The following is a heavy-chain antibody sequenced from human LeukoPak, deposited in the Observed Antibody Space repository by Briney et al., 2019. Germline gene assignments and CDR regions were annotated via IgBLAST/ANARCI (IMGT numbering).Heavy chain of an antibody. CDR2: INHSGST. D-gene: IGHD6-19*01. V-gene: IGHV4-34*01. CDR1: GGSFSGYY. CDR3: ASLSQWLVLDY. Sequence: PPQTLSLTCAVYGGSFSGYYWSWIRQPPGKGLEWIGEINHSGSTNYNPSLKSRVTISVDTSKNQFSLKLSSVTAADTAVYYCASLSQWLVLDYWGQGTLVTVSS. J-gene: IGHJ4*02.